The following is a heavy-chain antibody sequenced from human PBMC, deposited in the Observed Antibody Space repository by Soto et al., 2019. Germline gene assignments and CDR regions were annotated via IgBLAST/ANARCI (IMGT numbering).Heavy chain of an antibody. CDR3: ARTDRDFYGLDV. V-gene: IGHV3-13*05. J-gene: IGHJ6*02. Sequence: EVQLVESGGGLVQPGGSLRLSCAASGFTFRNYDMHWVRQGTGKGLEWVSGISAAGDPDYADSVEDRFTISRENAQNSFFLQMNSLRVGDTAVYYCARTDRDFYGLDVWGQGTTVIVSS. CDR2: ISAAGDP. CDR1: GFTFRNYD.